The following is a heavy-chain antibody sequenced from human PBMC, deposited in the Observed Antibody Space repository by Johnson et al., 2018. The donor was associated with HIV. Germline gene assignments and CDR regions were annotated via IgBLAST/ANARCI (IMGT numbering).Heavy chain of an antibody. J-gene: IGHJ3*02. CDR1: GFTFSSYV. Sequence: QVQLVESGGGVVQPGRSLRLSCAASGFTFSSYVMHWVCQAPGKGLEWVAFISYDGSNKYYADSVKGRFTISRDNYKNTLYLQMNSLRAEDTAVYYCATSSTVVTPHDIWGQGTMVTVSS. CDR3: ATSSTVVTPHDI. V-gene: IGHV3-30*04. D-gene: IGHD4-23*01. CDR2: ISYDGSNK.